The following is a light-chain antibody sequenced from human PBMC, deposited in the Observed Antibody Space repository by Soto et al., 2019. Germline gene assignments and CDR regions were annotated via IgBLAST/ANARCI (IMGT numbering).Light chain of an antibody. CDR3: SSYTSRRTPL. Sequence: QSALTQPASVSGSPGQSITISCTGTSSDVGGYNYVSWYQQHPGKAPKLMIYDVSNRPSGVSNRFSGSKSGNTASLTISGLQAEDEADYYCSSYTSRRTPLFGGGTKLTVL. CDR2: DVS. CDR1: SSDVGGYNY. V-gene: IGLV2-14*01. J-gene: IGLJ2*01.